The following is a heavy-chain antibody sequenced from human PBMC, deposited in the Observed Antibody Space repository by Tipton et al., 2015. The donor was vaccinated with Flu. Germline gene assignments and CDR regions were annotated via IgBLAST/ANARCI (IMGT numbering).Heavy chain of an antibody. CDR3: ARNTAMAIPYFDY. D-gene: IGHD5-18*01. V-gene: IGHV4-59*08. CDR1: GGSIISYY. Sequence: GLVKPSETLSLTCTVSGGSIISYYWSWIRHPPGKELEWIGYIYYSGSTNYNPSLKSRVTISVDTSKNQFSLKLSSVTAADTAVYYCARNTAMAIPYFDYWGQGTPVTASS. CDR2: IYYSGST. J-gene: IGHJ4*02.